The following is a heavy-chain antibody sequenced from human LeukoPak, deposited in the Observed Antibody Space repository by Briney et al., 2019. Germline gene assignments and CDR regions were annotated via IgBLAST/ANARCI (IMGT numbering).Heavy chain of an antibody. CDR2: IRSSGDTV. J-gene: IGHJ3*02. Sequence: RGSLRLSCAASGFTFSSYDMNWVRQAPGKGLEWVSFIRSSGDTVYYTDSVKGRFTISRDNAKNSLDLQMNSLRAEDTAVYYCARDTQFNSLDIWGQGTVRSVSS. CDR1: GFTFSSYD. V-gene: IGHV3-48*03. D-gene: IGHD1-1*01. CDR3: ARDTQFNSLDI.